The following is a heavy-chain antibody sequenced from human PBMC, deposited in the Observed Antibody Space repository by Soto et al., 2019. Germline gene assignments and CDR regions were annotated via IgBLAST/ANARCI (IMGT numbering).Heavy chain of an antibody. J-gene: IGHJ4*02. V-gene: IGHV3-74*01. Sequence: EVQLVESGGGLVQPGGSLRLSCAASGFTFNSYWMHRVRQAPGKGLVWVSRINDDGSMTDYADSVRGRFTISRDNAKSTLYLQMNSLRAEDTAVYYCARLKAGTAAFDYWGQGTLVTVS. CDR2: INDDGSMT. CDR1: GFTFNSYW. CDR3: ARLKAGTAAFDY. D-gene: IGHD6-19*01.